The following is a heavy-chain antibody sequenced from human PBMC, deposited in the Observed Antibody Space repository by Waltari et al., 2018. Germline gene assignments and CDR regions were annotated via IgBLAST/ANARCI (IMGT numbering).Heavy chain of an antibody. Sequence: EVQLVESGGGLVQPGGSLRLSCAASGFTFRRSWMHWARQAPGKGLVWVSLINNDGTTTIYADSVKGRFTISRDNAENTLYLQMNSLRAEDTAVYYCVRIYFESSGHKLSWGQGTLVTVSS. CDR2: INNDGTTT. D-gene: IGHD3-22*01. J-gene: IGHJ5*02. CDR1: GFTFRRSW. V-gene: IGHV3-74*01. CDR3: VRIYFESSGHKLS.